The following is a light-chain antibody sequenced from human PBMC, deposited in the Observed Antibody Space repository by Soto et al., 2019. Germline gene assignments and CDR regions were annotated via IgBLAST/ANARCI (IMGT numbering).Light chain of an antibody. CDR1: QSISSY. J-gene: IGKJ1*01. Sequence: DIQMTQSPSSLSASVGDRVTITCRASQSISSYLNWYQQKPGKAPKLLIYAASSLQSGVPSRFSGSGSGTEFTLTISSLQPEDFATYYCQQNAITPPWTFGQGTKVDVK. V-gene: IGKV1-39*01. CDR2: AAS. CDR3: QQNAITPPWT.